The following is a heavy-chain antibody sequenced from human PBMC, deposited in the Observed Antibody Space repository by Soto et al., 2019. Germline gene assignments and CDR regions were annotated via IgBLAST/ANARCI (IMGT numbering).Heavy chain of an antibody. Sequence: PWGSLRLSCAASGFTVSSNYMSWVRQAPGKGLEWVSVIYSGGSRYYADSVKGRFTISRDNSKNTLYLQMNSLRAEDTAVYYCASPGYGGNPHYYYYGMDVWGQGTTVTVSS. J-gene: IGHJ6*02. CDR2: IYSGGSR. D-gene: IGHD2-15*01. V-gene: IGHV3-53*01. CDR1: GFTVSSNY. CDR3: ASPGYGGNPHYYYYGMDV.